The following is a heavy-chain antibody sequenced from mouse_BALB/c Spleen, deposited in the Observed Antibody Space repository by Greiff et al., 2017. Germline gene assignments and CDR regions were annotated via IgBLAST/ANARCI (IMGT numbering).Heavy chain of an antibody. D-gene: IGHD1-1*01. Sequence: QVQLQQSGAELAKPGASVKMSCKASGYTFTSYWMHWVKQRPGQGLEWIGYINPSTGYTEYNQKFKDKATLTADKSSSTAYMQLSSLTSEDSAVYYGARGSYYYGSRRFDYWGQGTTLTVAA. CDR2: INPSTGYT. J-gene: IGHJ2*01. CDR1: GYTFTSYW. CDR3: ARGSYYYGSRRFDY. V-gene: IGHV1-7*01.